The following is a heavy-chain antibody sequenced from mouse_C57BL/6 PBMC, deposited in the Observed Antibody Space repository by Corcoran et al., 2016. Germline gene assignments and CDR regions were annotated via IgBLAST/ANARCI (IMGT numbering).Heavy chain of an antibody. D-gene: IGHD1-2*01. Sequence: QVNLKESGPGILQSSQTISLTCSCSGITLSTSGMGVSWIRQPSGKGMEWLAHIYWDDDKRYNPSLKSRLTISKDTSRNQVFLKITSSDTADTATYYCARRGVYYGLDYWGQGTTLTVSS. J-gene: IGHJ2*01. V-gene: IGHV8-12*01. CDR3: ARRGVYYGLDY. CDR2: IYWDDDK. CDR1: GITLSTSGMG.